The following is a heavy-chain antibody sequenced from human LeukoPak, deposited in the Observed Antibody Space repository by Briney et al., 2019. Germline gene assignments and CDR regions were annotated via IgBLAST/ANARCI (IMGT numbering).Heavy chain of an antibody. Sequence: SETLSLTCTVSGYSISNGYYWGWIRPPPGKGLEWVGIIYHRGSTYYNPSLRSRITISLDRYKQKFYLKLTSVTAADTAVYFCARGAEYYAIWRGYAGYSDYWGQGISVTVSS. CDR1: GYSISNGYY. CDR3: ARGAEYYAIWRGYAGYSDY. V-gene: IGHV4-38-2*02. J-gene: IGHJ4*02. D-gene: IGHD3-3*01. CDR2: IYHRGST.